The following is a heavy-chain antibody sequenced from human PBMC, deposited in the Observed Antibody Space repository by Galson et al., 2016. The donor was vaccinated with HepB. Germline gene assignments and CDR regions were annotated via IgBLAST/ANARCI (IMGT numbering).Heavy chain of an antibody. CDR2: IWFDGSNK. V-gene: IGHV3-33*01. Sequence: SLRLSCAASGFTLTSYGTHWVRQAPGKGLEWVAVIWFDGSNKYYADSVKGRFTISRDNSKNTLYLQMNSLRAEDTAVYYCTLATRYDAFDIWGQGTLVTVSA. CDR1: GFTLTSYG. D-gene: IGHD6-6*01. CDR3: TLATRYDAFDI. J-gene: IGHJ3*02.